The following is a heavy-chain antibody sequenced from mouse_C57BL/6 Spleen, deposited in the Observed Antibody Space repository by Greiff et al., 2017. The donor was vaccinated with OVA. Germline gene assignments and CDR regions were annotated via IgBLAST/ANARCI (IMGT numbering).Heavy chain of an antibody. CDR3: ASRNYGSSYGWFAY. CDR2: IIRGSSTI. J-gene: IGHJ3*01. CDR1: GFTFSDYG. Sequence: EVLLVESGGGLVKPGGSLKLSCAASGFTFSDYGMHWVRQAPEKGLEWVAYIIRGSSTIYYADTVKGRFTLSRDKAKNTPFLQMTSLRSEDTAMYSGASRNYGSSYGWFAYWGQGTLVTVSA. V-gene: IGHV5-17*01. D-gene: IGHD1-1*01.